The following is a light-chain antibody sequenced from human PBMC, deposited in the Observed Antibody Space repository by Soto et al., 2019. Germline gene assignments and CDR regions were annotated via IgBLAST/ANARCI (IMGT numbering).Light chain of an antibody. CDR1: QSISSY. CDR2: AAS. J-gene: IGKJ3*01. CDR3: QQSYRTPT. V-gene: IGKV1-39*01. Sequence: DIQMTQSPSSLSASVGDRVTITCRASQSISSYLNWYQQKPGKAPKLLIYAASSLKSGVPSRFSGSGSGTDFTLTISSLQPEDFATYYCQQSYRTPTFGPGTKVDIK.